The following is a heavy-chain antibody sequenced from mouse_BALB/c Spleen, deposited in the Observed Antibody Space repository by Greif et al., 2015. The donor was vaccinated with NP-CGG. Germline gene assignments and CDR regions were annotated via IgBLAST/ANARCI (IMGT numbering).Heavy chain of an antibody. CDR2: INPSSGYT. CDR3: AAPYGYDDAMDY. J-gene: IGHJ4*01. V-gene: IGHV1-4*01. Sequence: QVQLKESGAELARPGASVKMSCKASGYTFTSYTMHWVKQRPGQCLEWIGYINPSSGYTNYNQKFKDKATLTADKSSSTAYMQLSSLTSEDSAVYYCAAPYGYDDAMDYWGQGTSVTVSS. D-gene: IGHD2-2*01. CDR1: GYTFTSYT.